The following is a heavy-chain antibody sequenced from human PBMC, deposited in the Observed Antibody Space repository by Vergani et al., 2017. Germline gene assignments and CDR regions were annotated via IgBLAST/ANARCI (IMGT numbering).Heavy chain of an antibody. CDR3: AKDADLTGGDTYYYYYYGMDV. V-gene: IGHV3-30*02. D-gene: IGHD2-21*01. J-gene: IGHJ6*02. CDR2: IRYDGSNK. Sequence: QVQLVESGGGVVQPGGSLRLSCAASGFTFSSYGMHWFRQAPGPGLEWVAFIRYDGSNKYYADSVKGRFTISRDNSKNTLYLQMNSLRAEDTAVYYCAKDADLTGGDTYYYYYYGMDVWGQGTTVTVS. CDR1: GFTFSSYG.